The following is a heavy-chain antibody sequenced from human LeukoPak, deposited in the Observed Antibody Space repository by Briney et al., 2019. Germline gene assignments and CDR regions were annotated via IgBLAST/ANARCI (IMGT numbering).Heavy chain of an antibody. J-gene: IGHJ5*02. CDR3: AKDRGSSWYGWFDP. D-gene: IGHD6-13*01. V-gene: IGHV3-30*02. CDR2: IRYDGSNK. CDR1: GFTFSSYG. Sequence: SGGSLRLSCAASGFTFSSYGMHWVRQAPGKGLEWVAFIRYDGSNKYYADSVKGRFTISRDNSKNTLYLQMNSLRAEDTAVYYCAKDRGSSWYGWFDPWGQGTLVTVSP.